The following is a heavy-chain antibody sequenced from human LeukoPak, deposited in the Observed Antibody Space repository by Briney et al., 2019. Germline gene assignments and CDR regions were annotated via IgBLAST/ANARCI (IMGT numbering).Heavy chain of an antibody. V-gene: IGHV3-9*01. Sequence: GGSLRLSCAASGFTFDDYAMHWVRQAPGKGLEWVSGISWNSGSIGYADSVKGRFTISRDNSKNTLYLQMNSLRAEDTAVYYCAKWTEVEYSSSVGAFDIWGQGTMVTVSS. J-gene: IGHJ3*02. CDR1: GFTFDDYA. D-gene: IGHD6-6*01. CDR3: AKWTEVEYSSSVGAFDI. CDR2: ISWNSGSI.